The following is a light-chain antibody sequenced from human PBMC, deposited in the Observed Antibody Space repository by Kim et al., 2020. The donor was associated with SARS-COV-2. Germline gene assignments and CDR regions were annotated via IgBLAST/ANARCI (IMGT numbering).Light chain of an antibody. CDR2: AAS. CDR1: QSISSY. V-gene: IGKV1-39*01. J-gene: IGKJ1*01. Sequence: DIQMTQSPSSLSASVGDRVTITCRASQSISSYLNWYQQKPGKAPKLLIYAASSLQSGVPSRFSGSGSGTDFTLTISSLQPEDFATYYYQQSYRTPWTFGERTQVDIK. CDR3: QQSYRTPWT.